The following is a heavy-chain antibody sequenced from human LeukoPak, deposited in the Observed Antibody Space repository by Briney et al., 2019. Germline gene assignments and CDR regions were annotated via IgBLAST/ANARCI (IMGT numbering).Heavy chain of an antibody. CDR2: IYTSGST. J-gene: IGHJ5*02. D-gene: IGHD3-3*01. V-gene: IGHV4-4*07. CDR1: GGSISSYY. CDR3: ARDLNSRAYYDFWSGYSDPNWFDP. Sequence: PSETLSLTCTVSGGSISSYYWSWIRQPAGKGLEWIGRIYTSGSTNYNPSLKSRVTMSVDTSKSQFSLKLSSVTAADTAVYYCARDLNSRAYYDFWSGYSDPNWFDPWGQGTLVTVSS.